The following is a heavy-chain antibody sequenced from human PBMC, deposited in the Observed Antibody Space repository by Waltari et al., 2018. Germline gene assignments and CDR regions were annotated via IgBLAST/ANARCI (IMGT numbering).Heavy chain of an antibody. CDR1: EFTLRSYS. CDR2: ISSSSSYI. V-gene: IGHV3-21*01. D-gene: IGHD6-13*01. J-gene: IGHJ4*02. CDR3: ATQGNSRFDY. Sequence: EVQLVESGGGLVKPGGSLRLSCAASEFTLRSYSMNWVRQAPGKGLEWVSSISSSSSYIYYADSVKGRFTISRDNAKNSLYLQMNSLRAEDTAVYYCATQGNSRFDYWGQGTLVTVSS.